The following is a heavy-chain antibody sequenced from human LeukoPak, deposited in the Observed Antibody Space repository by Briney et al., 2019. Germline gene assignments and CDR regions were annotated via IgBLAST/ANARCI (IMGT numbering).Heavy chain of an antibody. CDR2: ISSSGSTM. CDR1: GFTFRDYY. V-gene: IGHV3-11*01. CDR3: ARDRGGGVSPHYGMDV. D-gene: IGHD6-13*01. J-gene: IGHJ6*02. Sequence: GGSLRLSCAASGFTFRDYYMSWIRQAPGKGLEWVSYISSSGSTMYYADSVKGRFTISRDNAKNSLYLQMNSLRAEDTAVYYCARDRGGGVSPHYGMDVWGQGITVTVSS.